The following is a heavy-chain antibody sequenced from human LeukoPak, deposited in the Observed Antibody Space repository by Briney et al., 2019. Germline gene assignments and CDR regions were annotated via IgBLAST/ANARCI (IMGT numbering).Heavy chain of an antibody. CDR1: GFTFSSYA. CDR3: AKGGGSYWYFDL. J-gene: IGHJ2*01. CDR2: ISGSGGST. Sequence: GGSLRLSCAASGFTFSSYAMSWVRQAPGKGLEWVSAISGSGGSTYYADSVKGRFTISRDNSKNTLSLQMNSLTVEDAAVYYCAKGGGSYWYFDLWGRGTVVTVSS. V-gene: IGHV3-23*01.